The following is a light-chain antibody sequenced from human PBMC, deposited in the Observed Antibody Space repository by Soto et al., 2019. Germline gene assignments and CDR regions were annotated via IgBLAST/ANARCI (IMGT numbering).Light chain of an antibody. CDR3: SSYTSRSTLDYV. Sequence: QSALTQPASVSGSPGQSITISCTGTSSDVGGYNYVSWYQQHPGKAPKLMIYEVSNRPSGVSNRFSGSKSGNTASLTISGLQAEDEADYYCSSYTSRSTLDYVFGSGTKAHRP. CDR2: EVS. V-gene: IGLV2-14*01. J-gene: IGLJ1*01. CDR1: SSDVGGYNY.